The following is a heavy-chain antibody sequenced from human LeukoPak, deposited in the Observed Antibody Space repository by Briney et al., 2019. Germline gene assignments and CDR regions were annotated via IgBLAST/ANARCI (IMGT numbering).Heavy chain of an antibody. CDR3: ARGAHSSSGFYY. CDR2: IYYSGST. J-gene: IGHJ4*02. CDR1: GGSISSYY. D-gene: IGHD6-6*01. Sequence: SETLSLTCTVSGGSISSYYWSWIRQPPGKGLEWIGYIYYSGSTNYNPPLKSRVTISVDTSKNQFSLKLSSVTAADTAVYYCARGAHSSSGFYYWGQGTLVTVSS. V-gene: IGHV4-59*01.